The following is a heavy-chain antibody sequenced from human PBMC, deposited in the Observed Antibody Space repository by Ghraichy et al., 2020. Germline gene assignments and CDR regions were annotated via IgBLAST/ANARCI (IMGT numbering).Heavy chain of an antibody. V-gene: IGHV3-23*01. Sequence: GGSLRLSCAASGFTFSTYGMNWVRQAPGKGLEWLSAISGNGGSTYYADSVTGRFTISRDSSKDTVYLKMNSLRAEDTAVYYCARDKLDAYSSSWYGTNDAYYIWGHGTMVTVSS. CDR3: ARDKLDAYSSSWYGTNDAYYI. CDR2: ISGNGGST. CDR1: GFTFSTYG. D-gene: IGHD6-13*01. J-gene: IGHJ3*02.